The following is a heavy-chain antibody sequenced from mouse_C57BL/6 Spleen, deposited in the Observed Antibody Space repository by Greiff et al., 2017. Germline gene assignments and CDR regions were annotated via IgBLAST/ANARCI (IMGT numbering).Heavy chain of an antibody. CDR1: GYTFTDYY. Sequence: EVQLQQSGPVLVKPGASVKMSCKASGYTFTDYYMNWVKQSHGKSLEWIGVINPYNGGTSYNQKFKGKATLTVDKSSSTAYMELNSLTSEDSAVYYCARDGNYVAFDYWGQGTTLTVSS. CDR2: INPYNGGT. CDR3: ARDGNYVAFDY. D-gene: IGHD2-1*01. J-gene: IGHJ2*01. V-gene: IGHV1-19*01.